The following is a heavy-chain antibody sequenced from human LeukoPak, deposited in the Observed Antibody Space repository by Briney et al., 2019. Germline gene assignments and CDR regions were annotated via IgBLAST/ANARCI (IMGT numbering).Heavy chain of an antibody. D-gene: IGHD4-17*01. J-gene: IGHJ4*02. V-gene: IGHV3-66*01. CDR2: IYSGGST. CDR3: ARDYGDYYFDY. Sequence: GGSLRLSCAASGFSVSNNYMSWVRQAPGKGLEWVSVIYSGGSTFYADSVKGRFTISRDNAKNSLYLQMNSLRAEDTAVYYCARDYGDYYFDYWGQGTLVTVSS. CDR1: GFSVSNNY.